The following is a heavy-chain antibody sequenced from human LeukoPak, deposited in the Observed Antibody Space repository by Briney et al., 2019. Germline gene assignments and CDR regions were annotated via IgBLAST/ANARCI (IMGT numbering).Heavy chain of an antibody. CDR1: GFTFSNYA. CDR2: LTGSGGST. J-gene: IGHJ4*02. D-gene: IGHD4-17*01. Sequence: GGSLRLSCAASGFTFSNYAMSWVRQAPGKGLEWVSTLTGSGGSTYHADSVKGRFTISRDNSKNTLYLQMNSLRAEDTAVYYCAKVSNGGDYGYLDYWGQGTLVTVSS. V-gene: IGHV3-23*01. CDR3: AKVSNGGDYGYLDY.